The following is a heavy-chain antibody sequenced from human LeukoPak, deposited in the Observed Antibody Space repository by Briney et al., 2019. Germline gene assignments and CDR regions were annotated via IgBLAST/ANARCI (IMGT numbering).Heavy chain of an antibody. J-gene: IGHJ5*02. CDR3: ARDWYNWNDDWFDP. D-gene: IGHD1-20*01. CDR2: IKQDGSEK. Sequence: GGSLRFSCAASGFTFSSYWMSWVRQAPGKGLEWVAEIKQDGSEKYYVDSVKGRFTISRDNAKNSLYLQMNSLSAEDTAVYYCARDWYNWNDDWFDPWGQGTLVTVSS. CDR1: GFTFSSYW. V-gene: IGHV3-7*01.